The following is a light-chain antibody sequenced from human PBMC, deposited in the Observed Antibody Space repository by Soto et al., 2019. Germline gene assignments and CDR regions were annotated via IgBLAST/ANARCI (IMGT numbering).Light chain of an antibody. CDR3: QQSYSTPFN. CDR1: QSISYY. CDR2: AAS. Sequence: DIQMTQSPSSLTASVGDTITITCRASQSISYYVNWYQQKPGKAPKILIYAASSLQSGVPSRFSGSGSGTDFTLTISSLQPEDFTTYFCQQSYSTPFNFGPGTKVDIK. J-gene: IGKJ3*01. V-gene: IGKV1-39*01.